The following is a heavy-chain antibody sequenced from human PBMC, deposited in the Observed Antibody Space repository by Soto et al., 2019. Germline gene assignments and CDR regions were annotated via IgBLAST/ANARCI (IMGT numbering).Heavy chain of an antibody. CDR2: IIPIFGTA. V-gene: IGHV1-69*13. D-gene: IGHD5-18*01. Sequence: ASVKVSCKASGGTFSSYAISWVRQAPGQGLEWMGGIIPIFGTANYAQKFQDRVTITADESTSTAYMELSSLRSEDTAVYYCARRWIQLWSFDYWGQGTLVTVSS. J-gene: IGHJ4*02. CDR1: GGTFSSYA. CDR3: ARRWIQLWSFDY.